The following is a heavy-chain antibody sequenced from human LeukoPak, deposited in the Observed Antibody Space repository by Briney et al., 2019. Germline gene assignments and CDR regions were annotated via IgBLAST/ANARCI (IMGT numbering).Heavy chain of an antibody. Sequence: GGSLRLSSAASGFAFSSNWMHWVRQTPGKGLVWVSRINSGGSGTSYAASVEGRFTISRDNAKNTLYLQMNSLRVEDTAVYYCATSLGPLTEYWGQGTLVTVSS. CDR2: INSGGSGT. CDR3: ATSLGPLTEY. V-gene: IGHV3-74*01. CDR1: GFAFSSNW. J-gene: IGHJ4*02. D-gene: IGHD7-27*01.